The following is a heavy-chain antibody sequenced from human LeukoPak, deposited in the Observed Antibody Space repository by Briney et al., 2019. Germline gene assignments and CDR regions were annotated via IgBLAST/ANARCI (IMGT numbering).Heavy chain of an antibody. CDR1: GYSISSGYY. V-gene: IGHV4-38-2*02. CDR3: ARESVSYDILTGYFPGGDFDY. Sequence: PSETLSLTCAVSGYSISSGYYWGWIRQPPGKGLEWIGSIYHSGSTYYNPSLKSRVTISVDTSKNQFSLKLSSVTAADTAVYYCARESVSYDILTGYFPGGDFDYWGQGTLVTVSS. CDR2: IYHSGST. D-gene: IGHD3-9*01. J-gene: IGHJ4*02.